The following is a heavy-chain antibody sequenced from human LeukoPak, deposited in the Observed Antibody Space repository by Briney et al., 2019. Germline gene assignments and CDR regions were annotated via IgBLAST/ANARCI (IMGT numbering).Heavy chain of an antibody. J-gene: IGHJ4*02. Sequence: GGSLRLSCAASGFTFSNFPMSWVRQTPGKGPEWVSTISGNAGGTYYADSVKDRFTISRDNSKNILYLQMNSLRAEDTAVYYCARLSGYSSGHYYSDYWGQGTLVTVSS. CDR2: ISGNAGGT. CDR1: GFTFSNFP. CDR3: ARLSGYSSGHYYSDY. V-gene: IGHV3-23*01. D-gene: IGHD3-22*01.